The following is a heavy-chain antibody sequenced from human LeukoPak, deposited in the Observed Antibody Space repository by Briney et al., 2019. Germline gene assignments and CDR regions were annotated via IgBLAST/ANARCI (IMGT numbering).Heavy chain of an antibody. CDR2: IIPIFGTA. CDR1: GGTFSSYA. Sequence: SVKVFCKASGGTFSSYAISWVRQAPGQGLEWMGGIIPIFGTANYAQKFQGRVTITADESTSTAYMELSSLRSEDTAVYYCASQVLRFSKEGMDVWGQGTTVTVSS. D-gene: IGHD3-3*01. V-gene: IGHV1-69*13. CDR3: ASQVLRFSKEGMDV. J-gene: IGHJ6*02.